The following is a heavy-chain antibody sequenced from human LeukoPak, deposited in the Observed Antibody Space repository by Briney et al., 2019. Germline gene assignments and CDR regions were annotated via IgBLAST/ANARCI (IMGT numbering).Heavy chain of an antibody. CDR3: ARVTYYYGSGSYYFDY. D-gene: IGHD3-10*01. V-gene: IGHV3-11*01. Sequence: PGGSLRLSCAASGFTFSDYYMRWIRQAPGKGLEWVSYISSSGSTMYYADSVKGRFTISRDNAKNSLYLQMNSLRAEDTAVYYCARVTYYYGSGSYYFDYWGQGTLVTVSS. CDR2: ISSSGSTM. CDR1: GFTFSDYY. J-gene: IGHJ4*02.